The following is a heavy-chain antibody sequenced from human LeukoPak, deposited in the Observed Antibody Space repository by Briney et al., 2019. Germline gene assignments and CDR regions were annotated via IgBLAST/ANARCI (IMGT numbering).Heavy chain of an antibody. CDR3: ARDNWNDNGMDV. CDR2: INPSGGST. D-gene: IGHD1-1*01. J-gene: IGHJ6*02. Sequence: GASVKVSCKASGYTFTSYYMHWVRQAPGQGLEWMGIINPSGGSTSYAHKFQGRVTMTRDTSTSTVYMELSSLRSEDTAVYYCARDNWNDNGMDVWGQGTTVTVSS. CDR1: GYTFTSYY. V-gene: IGHV1-46*01.